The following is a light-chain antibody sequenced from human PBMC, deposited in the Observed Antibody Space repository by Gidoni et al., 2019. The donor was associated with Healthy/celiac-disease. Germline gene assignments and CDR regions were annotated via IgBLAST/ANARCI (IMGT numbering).Light chain of an antibody. CDR1: GSDVGGSNY. CDR2: DVS. CDR3: SSYTSSSVV. Sequence: QSALTQPASVSGSPGQSITISCTGTGSDVGGSNYVSWYQQHPGQAPKLMIYDVSKRPSGVSNRFSCSKSCNTASLTLSGLHAEDEADYYCSSYTSSSVVVGGGTKLTVL. V-gene: IGLV2-14*01. J-gene: IGLJ2*01.